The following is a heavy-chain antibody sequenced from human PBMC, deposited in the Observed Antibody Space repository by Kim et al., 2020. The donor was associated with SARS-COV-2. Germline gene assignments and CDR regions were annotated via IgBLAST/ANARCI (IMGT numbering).Heavy chain of an antibody. D-gene: IGHD2-21*02. V-gene: IGHV3-64D*09. J-gene: IGHJ4*02. CDR1: GFTFSSYA. Sequence: GGSLRHSCSASGFTFSSYAMHWVRQAPGKGLEYVSAISSNGGSTYYADSVKGRFTISRDNSKNTLYLQMSSLRAEDTAVYYCVKGMIAYCGGDCWGYFDYWGQGTLVTVSS. CDR3: VKGMIAYCGGDCWGYFDY. CDR2: ISSNGGST.